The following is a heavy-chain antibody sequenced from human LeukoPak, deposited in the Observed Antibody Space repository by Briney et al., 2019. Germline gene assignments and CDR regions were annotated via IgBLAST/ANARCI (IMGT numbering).Heavy chain of an antibody. D-gene: IGHD3-9*01. J-gene: IGHJ5*02. Sequence: ASVKVSCKASGGTFSSYAISWVRQAPGQGLEWMGGIIPIFGTANYAQKFQGRVTITADESTSTAYMELSSLRSEDTAVYYCARLKYDILTGYGMRGGWFDPWGQGTLVTVSS. CDR3: ARLKYDILTGYGMRGGWFDP. CDR1: GGTFSSYA. V-gene: IGHV1-69*13. CDR2: IIPIFGTA.